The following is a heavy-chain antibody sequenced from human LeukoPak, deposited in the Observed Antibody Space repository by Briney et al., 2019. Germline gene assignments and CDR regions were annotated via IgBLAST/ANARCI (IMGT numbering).Heavy chain of an antibody. CDR3: ARDSWYYDSSGYYSPVFDY. CDR2: IYYSGST. Sequence: PSGTLSLTCTVSGGSISSYYWSWIRQPPGKGLEWIGYIYYSGSTNYNPSLKSRVTISVDTSKNQFSLKLSSVTAADTAVYYCARDSWYYDSSGYYSPVFDYWGQGTLVTVSS. CDR1: GGSISSYY. D-gene: IGHD3-22*01. J-gene: IGHJ4*02. V-gene: IGHV4-59*01.